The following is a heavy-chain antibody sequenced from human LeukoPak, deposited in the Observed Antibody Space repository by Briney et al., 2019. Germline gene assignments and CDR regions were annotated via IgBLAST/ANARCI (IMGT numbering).Heavy chain of an antibody. V-gene: IGHV1-69*13. D-gene: IGHD1-26*01. CDR1: GGTFSSYA. CDR2: IIPIFGTA. CDR3: ARGGRGGVGATTEDYYYYYMDV. J-gene: IGHJ6*03. Sequence: GASVKVSCKASGGTFSSYAISWVRQAPGQGLEWMGGIIPIFGTANYAQKFQGRVTITADESTSTAYMELSSLRSEDTAVYYCARGGRGGVGATTEDYYYYYMDVWGKGTTVTISS.